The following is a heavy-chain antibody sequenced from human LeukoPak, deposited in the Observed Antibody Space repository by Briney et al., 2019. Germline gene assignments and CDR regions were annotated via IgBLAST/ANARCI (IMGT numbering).Heavy chain of an antibody. CDR1: GYSFTSYW. D-gene: IGHD4-23*01. V-gene: IGHV5-51*01. CDR2: IYPGNSDT. J-gene: IGHJ5*02. Sequence: GESLKISCKGSGYSFTSYWIGWVRQMPGKGLEWMGIIYPGNSDTRYSPSFQGQVTISADNSINTAYLQWSSLKASDTAIYYCARSTTVVTAWFDPWGQGTLGIVSS. CDR3: ARSTTVVTAWFDP.